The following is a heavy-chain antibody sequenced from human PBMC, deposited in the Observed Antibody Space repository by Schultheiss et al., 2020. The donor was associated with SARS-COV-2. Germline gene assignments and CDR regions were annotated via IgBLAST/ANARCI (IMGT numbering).Heavy chain of an antibody. J-gene: IGHJ4*02. Sequence: GGSLRLSCAASGFTFSSYGMHWVRQAPGKGLEWVSGISGSGGSTYYADSVKGRFTISRDNSKNTLYLQMNSLRAEDTAVYYCARGRLPMLFDIWGQGTLVTVSS. V-gene: IGHV3-23*01. CDR3: ARGRLPMLFDI. CDR2: ISGSGGST. D-gene: IGHD3-10*01. CDR1: GFTFSSYG.